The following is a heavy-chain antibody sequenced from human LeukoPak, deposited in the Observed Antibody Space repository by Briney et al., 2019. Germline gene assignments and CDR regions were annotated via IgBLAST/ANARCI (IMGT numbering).Heavy chain of an antibody. D-gene: IGHD6-13*01. V-gene: IGHV3-30*04. Sequence: PGGSLRLSCAASGFTFSSYAMHWVRQAPGRGLEWVAVISYDGSNKYYADSVKGRFTISRDNSKNTLYLQMNSLRAEDTAVYYCARDAQYSSSWWDLDYWGQGTLVTVSS. CDR2: ISYDGSNK. J-gene: IGHJ4*02. CDR3: ARDAQYSSSWWDLDY. CDR1: GFTFSSYA.